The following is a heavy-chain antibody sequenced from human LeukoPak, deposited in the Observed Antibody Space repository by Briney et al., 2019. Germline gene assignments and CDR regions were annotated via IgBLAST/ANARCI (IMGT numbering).Heavy chain of an antibody. D-gene: IGHD3-10*01. CDR1: GFTFDDYA. Sequence: GGSLRLSCAASGFTFDDYAMHWVRKAPGKGLEWVSLISGDGGSTYYADSVKGRFTISRDNSKNSLYLQMNSLRTEDTALYYCASTAGGSGIGYWGQGTLVTVSS. J-gene: IGHJ4*02. CDR3: ASTAGGSGIGY. CDR2: ISGDGGST. V-gene: IGHV3-43*02.